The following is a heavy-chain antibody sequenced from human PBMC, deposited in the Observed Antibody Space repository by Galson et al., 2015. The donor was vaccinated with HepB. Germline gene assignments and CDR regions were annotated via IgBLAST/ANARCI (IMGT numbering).Heavy chain of an antibody. Sequence: PALVKPTQTLTLTCTFSGFSLSTSGMCVSWIRQPPGKALEWLARIDWDDDKYYSTSLKTRLTISKDTSKNQVVLTVTNMDPVDTATYYCARTTTYSSSPYYFDYWGQGTLVTVSS. J-gene: IGHJ4*02. V-gene: IGHV2-70*11. CDR3: ARTTTYSSSPYYFDY. CDR1: GFSLSTSGMC. CDR2: IDWDDDK. D-gene: IGHD6-13*01.